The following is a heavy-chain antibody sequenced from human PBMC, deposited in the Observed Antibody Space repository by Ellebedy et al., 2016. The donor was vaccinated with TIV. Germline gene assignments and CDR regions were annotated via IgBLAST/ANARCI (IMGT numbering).Heavy chain of an antibody. CDR1: GFTFSPYT. CDR2: ISSSTNYI. Sequence: GESLKISCTASGFTFSPYTMNWVRQAPGKGLEWVSSISSSTNYIYYADSVKGRFTISRDSAKNSLYLQMNNLRADDTAVYYCARDPGDTDSWYYFDFWGQGTPVTVSS. J-gene: IGHJ4*02. D-gene: IGHD6-13*01. CDR3: ARDPGDTDSWYYFDF. V-gene: IGHV3-21*01.